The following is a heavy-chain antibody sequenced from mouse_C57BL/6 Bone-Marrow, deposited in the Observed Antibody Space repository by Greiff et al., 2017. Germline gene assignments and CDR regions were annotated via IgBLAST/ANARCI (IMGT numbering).Heavy chain of an antibody. Sequence: QVQLQQPGAELVRPGTSVKLSCKASGYTFTSYWMHWVKQRPGQGLEWIGVIDPSDSYTNYNQKFKGKGTLTVDTSTSTAYMQLSSLTSEVSAVYSCARTYYDYAGFAYWGQGTLVTVSA. CDR2: IDPSDSYT. V-gene: IGHV1-59*01. CDR1: GYTFTSYW. J-gene: IGHJ3*01. CDR3: ARTYYDYAGFAY. D-gene: IGHD2-4*01.